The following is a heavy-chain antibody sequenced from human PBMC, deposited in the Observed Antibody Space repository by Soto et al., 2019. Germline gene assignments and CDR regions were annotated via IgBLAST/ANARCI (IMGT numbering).Heavy chain of an antibody. D-gene: IGHD5-18*01. CDR1: KFTITSYW. Sequence: EVQLVESGGGLVQPGGSVRLSCAASKFTITSYWMHWVRQAPGKGLVWVSRINSDGSSISYAEAVKGRFTISRDNAKNTLYLQMNSLRVEDTAVYYCARDVSHGYVLRGMDVWGQGTTVTVFS. CDR2: INSDGSSI. V-gene: IGHV3-74*01. J-gene: IGHJ6*02. CDR3: ARDVSHGYVLRGMDV.